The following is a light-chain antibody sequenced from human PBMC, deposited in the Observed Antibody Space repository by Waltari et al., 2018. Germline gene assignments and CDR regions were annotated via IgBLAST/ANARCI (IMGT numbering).Light chain of an antibody. CDR2: GNN. J-gene: IGLJ1*01. Sequence: QSVLTQPPSVSGTPGQRVTISCSGSSSNIGTNTVDWYQHLPGPAPKLLIYGNNQWPSGVPDRFSGSKSGTSASLAISGLQSEDEADYYCAAWDDRLNGLYVFGAGTKVTVL. CDR1: SSNIGTNT. CDR3: AAWDDRLNGLYV. V-gene: IGLV1-44*01.